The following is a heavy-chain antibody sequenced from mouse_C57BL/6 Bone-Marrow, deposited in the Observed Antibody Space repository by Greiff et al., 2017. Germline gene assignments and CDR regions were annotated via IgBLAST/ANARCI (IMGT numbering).Heavy chain of an antibody. Sequence: QVQLQQSGAELVRPGTSVKVSCKASGYAFTNYLIEWVKQRPGQGLEWIGVINPGSGGTNYNEKFKGKATLTADKSSSTAYMQLSSLTSEDSAVYFCAIYDGYYDWYFDVWGTGTTVTVSS. CDR2: INPGSGGT. V-gene: IGHV1-54*01. CDR1: GYAFTNYL. CDR3: AIYDGYYDWYFDV. J-gene: IGHJ1*03. D-gene: IGHD2-3*01.